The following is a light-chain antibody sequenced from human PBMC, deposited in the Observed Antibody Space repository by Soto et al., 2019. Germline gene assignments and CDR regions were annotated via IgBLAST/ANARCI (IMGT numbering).Light chain of an antibody. CDR2: GAS. Sequence: EIVLTQSPGTLSLSPGDRDTLSCRASQSVNSNFLAWYQQKPGQAPRLLIYGASSRATDIPDTFSGSGSGTDFTLTINRLEPGDLAVYYCQHYGTSPWTFGQGTKVEIK. CDR3: QHYGTSPWT. CDR1: QSVNSNF. J-gene: IGKJ1*01. V-gene: IGKV3-20*01.